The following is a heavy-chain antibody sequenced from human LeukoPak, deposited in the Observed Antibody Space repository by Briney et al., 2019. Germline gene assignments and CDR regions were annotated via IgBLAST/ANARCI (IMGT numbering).Heavy chain of an antibody. CDR1: GYTFTSYG. J-gene: IGHJ5*02. CDR2: TSVYNSNT. D-gene: IGHD6-13*01. Sequence: GASVKVSCKASGYTFTSYGISWVRQAPGQGLEWMGWTSVYNSNTNYAQRFQGRVTMTRDISTSTAYMELRSLRSDDTAVYYCARDMVGSAADGNWFDPWGQGTLVTVSS. CDR3: ARDMVGSAADGNWFDP. V-gene: IGHV1-18*01.